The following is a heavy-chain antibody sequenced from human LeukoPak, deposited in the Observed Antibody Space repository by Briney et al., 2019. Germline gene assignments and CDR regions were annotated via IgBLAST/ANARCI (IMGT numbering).Heavy chain of an antibody. D-gene: IGHD3-22*01. CDR1: GYTFTSYG. J-gene: IGHJ4*02. V-gene: IGHV1-18*01. Sequence: ATVKVSCKASGYTFTSYGISWVRQAPGQGLEWMGWISAYNGNTNYAQKLQGRVTMTTDTSTSTAYMELRSLRSDDTAVYYCARDPPEVYRGHYSGGDYWGQGTLVTVSS. CDR2: ISAYNGNT. CDR3: ARDPPEVYRGHYSGGDY.